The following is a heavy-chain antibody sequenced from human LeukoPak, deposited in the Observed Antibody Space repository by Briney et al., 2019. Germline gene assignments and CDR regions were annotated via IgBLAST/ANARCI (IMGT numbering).Heavy chain of an antibody. CDR1: GDSVSSNSAA. V-gene: IGHV6-1*01. J-gene: IGHJ6*03. D-gene: IGHD3-22*01. Sequence: SQTLSLTCAISGDSVSSNSAAWNWIRQSPSRGLEWLGRTYYRSKWYTDYAVSVKSRITINPDTSKSQFSLQLNSVTPEDTAVYYCARDRKYYYDSSGYYYYMEVWGKGTTVTVSS. CDR2: TYYRSKWYT. CDR3: ARDRKYYYDSSGYYYYMEV.